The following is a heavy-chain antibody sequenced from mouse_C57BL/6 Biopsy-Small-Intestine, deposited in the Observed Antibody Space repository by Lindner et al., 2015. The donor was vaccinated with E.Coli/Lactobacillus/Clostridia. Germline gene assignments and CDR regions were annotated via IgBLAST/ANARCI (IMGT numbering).Heavy chain of an antibody. CDR2: VDASGGGT. CDR1: GYTFTNYY. J-gene: IGHJ2*01. Sequence: SVKVSCKASGYTFTNYYMHWVRQAPGQGLEWLGMVDASGGGTNYAQKFQGRVIMTRDTSTSTVYMELTSLRSEDTAVYYCAGESPGLCYFDYWGQGTLVTVSS. D-gene: IGHD6-2*01. V-gene: IGHV1-59*01. CDR3: AGESPGLCYFDY.